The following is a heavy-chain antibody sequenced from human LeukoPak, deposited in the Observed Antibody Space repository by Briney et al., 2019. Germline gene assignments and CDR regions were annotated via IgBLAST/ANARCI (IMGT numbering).Heavy chain of an antibody. V-gene: IGHV1-3*01. D-gene: IGHD2-2*01. CDR2: INAGNGNT. CDR3: ARGGVVVPAAPLRYYGMDV. CDR1: GYTFTSYA. J-gene: IGHJ6*04. Sequence: ASVKVSCKASGYTFTSYAMHWVRQAPGQRLEWMGWINAGNGNTKYSQKFQGRVTITRGTSASTAYMELSSLRSEDTAVYYCARGGVVVPAAPLRYYGMDVWGKGTTVTVSS.